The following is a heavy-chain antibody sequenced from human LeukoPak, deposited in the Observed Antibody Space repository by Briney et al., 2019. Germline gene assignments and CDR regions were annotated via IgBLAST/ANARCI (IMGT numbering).Heavy chain of an antibody. V-gene: IGHV4-34*01. CDR3: ARDYYDSSGYYPGVYY. D-gene: IGHD3-22*01. CDR1: GGSFSGYY. CDR2: INHSGST. Sequence: SETLSLTCAVYGGSFSGYYWSWIRQPPGKGLEWIGEINHSGSTNYNPSLKSRVTISVDTSKNQFSLRLSSVTAADTAAYYCARDYYDSSGYYPGVYYWGQGTLVTVSS. J-gene: IGHJ4*02.